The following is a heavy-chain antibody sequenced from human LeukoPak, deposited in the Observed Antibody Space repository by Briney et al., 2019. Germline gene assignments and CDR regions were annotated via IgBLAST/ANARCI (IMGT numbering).Heavy chain of an antibody. V-gene: IGHV4-4*07. J-gene: IGHJ4*02. CDR2: IYTSDNT. CDR1: GGSISNYY. Sequence: SETLSLTCTVSGGSISNYYWSWIRQPAEKGLEWIGRIYTSDNTNYNPSLNSRVTVSIDTSRNQFSLKLKSVTAADTAVYYCARDRGDGYDYFWDYWGQGTLVTVSS. D-gene: IGHD5-12*01. CDR3: ARDRGDGYDYFWDY.